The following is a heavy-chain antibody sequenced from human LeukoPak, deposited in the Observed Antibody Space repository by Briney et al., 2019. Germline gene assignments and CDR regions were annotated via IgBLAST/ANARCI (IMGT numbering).Heavy chain of an antibody. V-gene: IGHV3-15*01. CDR3: AISTRFDYYGSGSNDY. D-gene: IGHD3-10*01. J-gene: IGHJ4*02. CDR1: GFTFSNAW. CDR2: IKSKTDGGTT. Sequence: SGGSLRLSCAASGFTFSNAWMSWVRQAPGKGLEWVGRIKSKTDGGTTDYAAPVKGRFTISRDDSKNTLYLQMNSLRAEDTAVYYCAISTRFDYYGSGSNDYWGQGTLVTVSS.